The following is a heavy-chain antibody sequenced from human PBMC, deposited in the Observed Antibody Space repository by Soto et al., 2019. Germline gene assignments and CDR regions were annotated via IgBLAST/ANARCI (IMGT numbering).Heavy chain of an antibody. V-gene: IGHV3-23*01. CDR3: AKAPYSGSYRDSDYFDY. CDR2: INSNAGST. CDR1: GFTFGNFA. D-gene: IGHD1-26*01. J-gene: IGHJ4*02. Sequence: GGSLRLSCAASGFTFGNFAMAWVRQAPGKGLEWVSTINSNAGSTYYADSVKGRFAISRDNSKNTLYLQMNSLRAEDTAIYYCAKAPYSGSYRDSDYFDYWGQGTLVTVSS.